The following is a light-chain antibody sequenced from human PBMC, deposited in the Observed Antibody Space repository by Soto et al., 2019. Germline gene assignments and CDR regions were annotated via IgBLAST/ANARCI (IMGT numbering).Light chain of an antibody. V-gene: IGLV2-14*01. J-gene: IGLJ2*01. CDR1: SSDGGGDYY. CDR3: NSYTSSSTHV. CDR2: DVS. Sequence: QSVLTQPASVSGSPGQSITISCTGTSSDGGGDYYVSWYQQHPGTAPKLMIYDVSNRPSGVSNRFSGSKSGNTASLAISGLQAEDEADYYCNSYTSSSTHVFGGGTKLTVL.